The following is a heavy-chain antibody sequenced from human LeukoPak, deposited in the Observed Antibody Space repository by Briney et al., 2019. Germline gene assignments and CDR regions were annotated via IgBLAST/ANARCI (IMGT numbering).Heavy chain of an antibody. D-gene: IGHD1-7*01. V-gene: IGHV3-9*01. CDR1: GFTFDDYA. CDR2: ISWNSGSI. CDR3: ARLNWNYLYYYYGMDV. J-gene: IGHJ6*02. Sequence: PGRSLRLSCAASGFTFDDYAMHWVRQAPGKGLEWVSGISWNSGSIGYADSVKGRFTISRDNAKNSLYLQMNSLRAEDTAVYYCARLNWNYLYYYYGMDVWGQGTTVTVSS.